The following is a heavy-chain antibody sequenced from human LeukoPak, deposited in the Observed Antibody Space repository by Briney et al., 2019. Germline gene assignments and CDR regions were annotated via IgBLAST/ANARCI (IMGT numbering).Heavy chain of an antibody. D-gene: IGHD3-10*01. CDR1: GGSISSYY. Sequence: SETLSLTCTVSGGSISSYYWSWIRQPPGKGLEWIGYIYYSGSTNYNPSLKSRVTISVDTSKNQFSLKLSSVTAADTAVYYCARHGSGSYIRAFYFDYWGQGTLVTVSS. J-gene: IGHJ4*02. V-gene: IGHV4-59*08. CDR2: IYYSGST. CDR3: ARHGSGSYIRAFYFDY.